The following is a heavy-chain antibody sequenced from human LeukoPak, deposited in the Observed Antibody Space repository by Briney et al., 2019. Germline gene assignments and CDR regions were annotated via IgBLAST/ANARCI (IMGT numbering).Heavy chain of an antibody. D-gene: IGHD3-10*01. J-gene: IGHJ4*02. CDR2: MHYSGST. CDR3: ARWILYSSGSYSDY. CDR1: GGSISSYY. Sequence: SETLSLTCTVSGGSISSYYWSWFRQPPGKGLEWIGYMHYSGSTNYNPSLKSRITISVDTSKNQISLKLSSVTAADTAVYYCARWILYSSGSYSDYWGQGTLVTVSS. V-gene: IGHV4-59*01.